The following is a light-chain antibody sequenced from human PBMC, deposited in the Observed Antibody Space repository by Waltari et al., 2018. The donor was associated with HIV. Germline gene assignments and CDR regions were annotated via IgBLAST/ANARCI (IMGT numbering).Light chain of an antibody. J-gene: IGLJ2*01. CDR3: AAWDGSLNGRVV. CDR1: SSNIGSNT. V-gene: IGLV1-44*01. CDR2: INN. Sequence: QSVLTQPPSASGTPGPRVTISCSGSSSNIGSNTVNWYQQLPGTAPKLLIYINNLRHSVVTVRFSGSKSGTAASRAISRLQSEDEADYYCAAWDGSLNGRVVFGGGTKLTVL.